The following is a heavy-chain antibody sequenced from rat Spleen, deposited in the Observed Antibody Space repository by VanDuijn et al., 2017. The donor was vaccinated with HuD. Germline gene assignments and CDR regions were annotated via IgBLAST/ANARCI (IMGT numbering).Heavy chain of an antibody. V-gene: IGHV5-29*01. D-gene: IGHD1-1*01. J-gene: IGHJ4*01. CDR2: ISYDGSST. CDR3: ARHLSGYYVMDA. CDR1: GFTFSDYY. Sequence: EVQLVESDGGLVQPGRSLKLSCAASGFTFSDYYMAWVRQAPTKGLEWVATISYDGSSTYYRDSVKGRFTISRDNAKSTLYLQMDSLRSEDPATYYCARHLSGYYVMDAWGQGASVTVSS.